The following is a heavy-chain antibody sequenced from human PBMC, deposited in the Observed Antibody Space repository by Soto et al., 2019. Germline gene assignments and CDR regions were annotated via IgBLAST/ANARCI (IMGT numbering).Heavy chain of an antibody. CDR3: ARTVGYYYGMDV. Sequence: QVQLVQSGAEVKKPGASVKVSCKASGYTFTSYAMHWVRQAPGQGLEWMGWIKAGNGKTKYSQKFQGRVTITRDTSASTAYMELSSLRSEDTAVYYCARTVGYYYGMDVWGQGTTVTVSS. V-gene: IGHV1-3*01. J-gene: IGHJ6*02. CDR2: IKAGNGKT. CDR1: GYTFTSYA. D-gene: IGHD4-17*01.